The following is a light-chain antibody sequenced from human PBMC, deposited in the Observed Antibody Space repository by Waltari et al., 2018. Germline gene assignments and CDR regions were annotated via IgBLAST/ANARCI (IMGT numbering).Light chain of an antibody. CDR2: DVT. CDR3: CSYVGGGTLE. V-gene: IGLV2-23*02. CDR1: SSVFVGFTF. Sequence: QSALTQPASVSGSPGQSIPIPRLGTSSVFVGFTFVSWYQQHPGKAPKLMIYDVTKRPSGGSNRFSGSKSGNTASLTISGLQAEDEADYYCCSYVGGGTLEFGGGTNVTVL. J-gene: IGLJ2*01.